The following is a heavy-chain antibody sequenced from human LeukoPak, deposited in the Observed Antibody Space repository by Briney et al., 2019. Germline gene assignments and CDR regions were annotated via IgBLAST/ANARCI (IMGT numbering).Heavy chain of an antibody. CDR2: IIPIFDTA. CDR3: ARGSRRDGDYSYYMDV. CDR1: GGTFSSYA. J-gene: IGHJ6*03. Sequence: SVTVSCKASGGTFSSYAINWVRQAPGQGLEWMGGIIPIFDTANFAQKFQGRVTITTDESTNTAYMELSSLESEDTALYYCARGSRRDGDYSYYMDVWGKGTTVTVCS. D-gene: IGHD5-24*01. V-gene: IGHV1-69*05.